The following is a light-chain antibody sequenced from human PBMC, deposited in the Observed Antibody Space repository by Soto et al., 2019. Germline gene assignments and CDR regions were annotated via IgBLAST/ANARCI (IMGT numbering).Light chain of an antibody. CDR1: SSNIGSNF. CDR2: RND. Sequence: QSVLTQAPSASGTPGQRVTISCSGSSSNIGSNFVYWYQKFPGTAPKVLIYRNDQRPSGVPDRFSGSKSGTSASLAISGLRSEDEADYYCQSYDNILSGPLFGGGTKVTVL. CDR3: QSYDNILSGPL. V-gene: IGLV1-47*01. J-gene: IGLJ3*02.